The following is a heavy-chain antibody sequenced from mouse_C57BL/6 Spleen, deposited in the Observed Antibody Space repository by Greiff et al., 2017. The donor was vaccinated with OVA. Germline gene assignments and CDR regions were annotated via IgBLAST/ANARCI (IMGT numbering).Heavy chain of an antibody. V-gene: IGHV3-1*01. D-gene: IGHD1-1*01. CDR3: ARAYYYGSSYVFDY. J-gene: IGHJ2*01. Sequence: EVQLVESGPGMVKPSQSLSLTCTVTGYSITSGYDWHWIRHFPGNKLEWMGYISYSGSTNYNPSLKSQISITHDTSKNHFFLKLNSVTTEDTATYYCARAYYYGSSYVFDYWGQGTTLTVSS. CDR2: ISYSGST. CDR1: GYSITSGYD.